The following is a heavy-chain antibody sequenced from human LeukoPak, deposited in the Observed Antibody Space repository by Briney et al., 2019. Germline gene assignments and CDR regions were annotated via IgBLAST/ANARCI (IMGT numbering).Heavy chain of an antibody. V-gene: IGHV3-30*04. CDR2: ISYDGSNK. CDR1: GFTFSSYA. CDR3: ARENEAVTGRNWFDP. J-gene: IGHJ5*02. D-gene: IGHD4-11*01. Sequence: GGSLRLSCAASGFTFSSYAMHWVRQAPGKGLEWLAVISYDGSNKYYADSVKGRFTISRDNSKNTLYLQMNSLRAEDTAVYYCARENEAVTGRNWFDPWGQGTLVTVSS.